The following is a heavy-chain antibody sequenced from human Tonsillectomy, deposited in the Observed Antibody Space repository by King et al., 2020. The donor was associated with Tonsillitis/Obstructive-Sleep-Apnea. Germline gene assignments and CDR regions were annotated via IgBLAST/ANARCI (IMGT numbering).Heavy chain of an antibody. J-gene: IGHJ4*02. CDR3: AVPTTRLGSPYYYESRGYPPLDV. CDR1: GGSISSFY. V-gene: IGHV4-59*08. CDR2: LYYSGST. D-gene: IGHD3-22*01. Sequence: LQLQESGPRLVKPSETLSLTCTVSGGSISSFYWNWIRQPPGKGLEWLGYLYYSGSTNYNPSLKSRVTISVDTSKNQFSLKTTSVTAADTAIYYCAVPTTRLGSPYYYESRGYPPLDVWGQGPLVTVSS.